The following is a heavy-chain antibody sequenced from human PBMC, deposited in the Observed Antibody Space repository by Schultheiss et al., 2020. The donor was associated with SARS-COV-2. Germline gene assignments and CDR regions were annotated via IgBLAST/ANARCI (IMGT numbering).Heavy chain of an antibody. CDR3: ARGAAMDY. CDR2: INHGGST. J-gene: IGHJ4*02. Sequence: SQTLSLTCTVSGGSISTGGYSWSWIRQHPGKGLEWIGEINHGGSTNYNPSLKSRVTISVDTSKNQFSLKLSSVTAADTAVYYCARGAAMDYWGQGTLVTVSS. D-gene: IGHD5-18*01. CDR1: GGSISTGGYS. V-gene: IGHV4-34*01.